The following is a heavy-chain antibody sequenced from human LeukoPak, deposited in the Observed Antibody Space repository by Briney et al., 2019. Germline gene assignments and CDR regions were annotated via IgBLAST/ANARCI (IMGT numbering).Heavy chain of an antibody. CDR3: VKEGLRYFDWLLDY. CDR1: GFTFSSCA. J-gene: IGHJ4*02. CDR2: ISSNGGST. Sequence: GGSLRLSCSASGFTFSSCAMHWVRQAPGKGLEYVSAISSNGGSTYYADSVKGRFTISRDNSKNTLYLQMSSLRAEDTAVYYCVKEGLRYFDWLLDYWGQGTLVTVSS. V-gene: IGHV3-64D*06. D-gene: IGHD3-9*01.